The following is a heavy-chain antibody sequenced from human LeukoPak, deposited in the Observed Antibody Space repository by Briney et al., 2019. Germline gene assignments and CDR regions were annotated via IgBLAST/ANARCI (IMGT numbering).Heavy chain of an antibody. V-gene: IGHV3-23*01. J-gene: IGHJ4*02. Sequence: GGSLRLSCAASGFTFSSYAMSWVRQAPGKGLEWVSAISGSGGSTYYADSVKGRFTISRDNSKNTLYLQMNSLGAEDTAVYYCAKDLDPYYYDSSGYYYSFDYWGQGTLVTVSS. D-gene: IGHD3-22*01. CDR1: GFTFSSYA. CDR3: AKDLDPYYYDSSGYYYSFDY. CDR2: ISGSGGST.